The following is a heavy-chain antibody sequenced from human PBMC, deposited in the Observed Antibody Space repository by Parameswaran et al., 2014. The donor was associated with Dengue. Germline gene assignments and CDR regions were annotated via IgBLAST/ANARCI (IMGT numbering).Heavy chain of an antibody. J-gene: IGHJ5*02. D-gene: IGHD5-12*01. CDR3: ARADHGGYDWEGNNWFDP. V-gene: IGHV4-31*02. Sequence: WIRQPPGKGLEWIGYIYYSGSTYYNPSLKSRVTISVDTSKNQFSLKLSSVTAADTAVYYCARADHGGYDWEGNNWFDPWGQGTLVTVSS. CDR2: IYYSGST.